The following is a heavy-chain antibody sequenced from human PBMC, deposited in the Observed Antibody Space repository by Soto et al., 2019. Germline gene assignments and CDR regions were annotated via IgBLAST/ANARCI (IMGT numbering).Heavy chain of an antibody. CDR3: ARVWGGAFDI. J-gene: IGHJ3*02. V-gene: IGHV4-59*11. CDR2: IYYSGST. CDR1: DGSSVDLY. D-gene: IGHD3-10*01. Sequence: SQPLRLTCTVADGSSVDLYWSWIRQPPGKGLEWIGYIYYSGSTNYNPSLKSRVTISVDTSKNQFSLKLSSVTAADTAVYYCARVWGGAFDIWGQGTMVTVSS.